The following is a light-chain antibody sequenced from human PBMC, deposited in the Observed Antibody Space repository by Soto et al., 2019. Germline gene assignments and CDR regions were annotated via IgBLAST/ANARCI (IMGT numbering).Light chain of an antibody. Sequence: QSVLTQPASVSGSPGQSITVSCSGTSGDVGVYNYVSWYQHHPGKAPKLMIYDVSNRPSGVSNRFSGSKSGNTASLTISGLQTEDEADYYCSSYTSSSTDVFGTGTKLTVL. CDR3: SSYTSSSTDV. CDR1: SGDVGVYNY. CDR2: DVS. V-gene: IGLV2-14*03. J-gene: IGLJ1*01.